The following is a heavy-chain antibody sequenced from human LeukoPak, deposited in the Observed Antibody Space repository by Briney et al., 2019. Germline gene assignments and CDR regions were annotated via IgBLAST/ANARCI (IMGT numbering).Heavy chain of an antibody. J-gene: IGHJ6*02. CDR2: IIPIFGTA. D-gene: IGHD6-6*01. CDR1: GGTFSSYA. V-gene: IGHV1-69*13. CDR3: ARETSSSSYYYYYGMDV. Sequence: SVKVSCKASGGTFSSYAISWVRQAPGQGLEWMGGIIPIFGTANYAQKFQGRVTITADESTSTAYMELSSLRSEDTAVYYCARETSSSSYYYYYGMDVWGQGTTVTVSS.